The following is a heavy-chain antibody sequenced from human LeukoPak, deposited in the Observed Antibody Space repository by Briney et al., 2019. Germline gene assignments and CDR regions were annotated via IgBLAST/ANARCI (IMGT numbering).Heavy chain of an antibody. V-gene: IGHV4-34*01. CDR1: GGSFSGYY. D-gene: IGHD6-13*01. CDR2: INHSGST. CDR3: ARGRRYSSSWGFDP. J-gene: IGHJ5*02. Sequence: SETLSPTCAVYGGSFSGYYWSWIRQPPGKGLEWIGEINHSGSTNYNPSLKSRVTISVDTSKNQFSLKLSSVTAADTAVYYCARGRRYSSSWGFDPWGQGTLVTVSS.